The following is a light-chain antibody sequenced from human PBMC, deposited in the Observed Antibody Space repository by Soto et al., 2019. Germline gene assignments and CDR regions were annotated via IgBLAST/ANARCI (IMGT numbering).Light chain of an antibody. CDR1: QSISSY. CDR3: QQSYSTHT. CDR2: AAS. V-gene: IGKV1-39*01. J-gene: IGKJ2*01. Sequence: DLQMTQSPSSLSASVGDRVTITCRASQSISSYLNWYQQKPGKAPKLLIYAASSLQSGVPSRFSCSGSATDFTLTISSLQPEDFATYYCQQSYSTHTFGQGTKLEIK.